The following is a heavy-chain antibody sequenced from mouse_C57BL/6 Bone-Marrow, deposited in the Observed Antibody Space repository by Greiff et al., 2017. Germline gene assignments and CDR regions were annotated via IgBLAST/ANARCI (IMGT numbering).Heavy chain of an antibody. CDR1: GYTFTSYW. Sequence: QVQLQQPGAELVKPGASVKLSCKASGYTFTSYWMHWVKQRPGQGLEWIGMIHPNSGSTNYNEKFKSKATLTVDKSSSTAYMQLSSLTSEDSAVYYCARRPLTTVVATRFDYYAMDYWGQGTSVTVSS. V-gene: IGHV1-64*01. D-gene: IGHD1-1*01. CDR2: IHPNSGST. CDR3: ARRPLTTVVATRFDYYAMDY. J-gene: IGHJ4*01.